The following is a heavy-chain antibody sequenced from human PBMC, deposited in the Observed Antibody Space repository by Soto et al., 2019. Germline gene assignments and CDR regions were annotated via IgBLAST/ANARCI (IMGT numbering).Heavy chain of an antibody. CDR1: GGSVSSGSYY. CDR3: ARGRYSSSWQTEWGYFDY. Sequence: QVQLQESGPGLVKPSETLSLTCTVSGGSVSSGSYYWSWIRQPPGKGLEWIGYIYYSGSTNYNPSLKSRVTISVDTSKNQFSLKLSSVTAADTAVYYCARGRYSSSWQTEWGYFDYWGQGTLVTVSS. J-gene: IGHJ4*02. CDR2: IYYSGST. D-gene: IGHD6-13*01. V-gene: IGHV4-61*01.